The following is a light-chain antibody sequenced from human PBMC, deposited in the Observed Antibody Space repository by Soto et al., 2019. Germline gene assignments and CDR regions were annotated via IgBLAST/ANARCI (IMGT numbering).Light chain of an antibody. CDR1: QSISSY. CDR2: AAS. J-gene: IGKJ4*01. V-gene: IGKV1-39*01. Sequence: DIQMTQSPSSLSASVGDRVTITCRASQSISSYLNWYQQKPGKAPKLLLYAASSLQSGVPSRFSGSGSGTDFTLTISSLQPEDFATYYCQQSYSTPLTLGGGTKVEIK. CDR3: QQSYSTPLT.